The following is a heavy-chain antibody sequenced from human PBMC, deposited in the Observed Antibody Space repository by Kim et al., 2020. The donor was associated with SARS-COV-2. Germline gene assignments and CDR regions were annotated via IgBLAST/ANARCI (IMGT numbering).Heavy chain of an antibody. V-gene: IGHV3-21*01. Sequence: GGSLRLSCAVSGFTFSSYSMNWVRQAPGKGLEWVSSISSSSSYIYYADSVKGRFTISRDNAKNSLYLQMNSLRAEDTAVYYCARALVRTPDYWGQGTLVTVSS. J-gene: IGHJ4*02. CDR3: ARALVRTPDY. D-gene: IGHD6-13*01. CDR1: GFTFSSYS. CDR2: ISSSSSYI.